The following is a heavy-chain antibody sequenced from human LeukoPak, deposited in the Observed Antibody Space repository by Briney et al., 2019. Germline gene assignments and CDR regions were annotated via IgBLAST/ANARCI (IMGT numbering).Heavy chain of an antibody. CDR1: GFTFSSYG. CDR3: AREGSTYYDILTGYFHFDY. Sequence: PGRSLRLSCAASGFTFSSYGMHWVRQAPGKGLEWVAVISYDGSNKYYADSVKGRFTISRDNSKNTLYLQMNSLRAEDTAVYYCAREGSTYYDILTGYFHFDYWGQGALVTVSS. V-gene: IGHV3-30*03. J-gene: IGHJ4*02. CDR2: ISYDGSNK. D-gene: IGHD3-9*01.